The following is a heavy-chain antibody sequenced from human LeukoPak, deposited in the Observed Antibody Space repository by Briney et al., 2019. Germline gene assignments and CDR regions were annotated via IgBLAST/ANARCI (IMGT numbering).Heavy chain of an antibody. CDR1: GFTFSDYF. V-gene: IGHV3-11*06. D-gene: IGHD1-1*01. CDR3: ARSGREATEIDY. CDR2: INGRGTYI. J-gene: IGHJ4*02. Sequence: PGGSLRLSCAASGFTFSDYFMSWVRQAPGKGLEWLSYINGRGTYIDYAESLKGRITISRVNAQNSLYLQMNSLRVEDTAVYYCARSGREATEIDYWGQGTLVTVSS.